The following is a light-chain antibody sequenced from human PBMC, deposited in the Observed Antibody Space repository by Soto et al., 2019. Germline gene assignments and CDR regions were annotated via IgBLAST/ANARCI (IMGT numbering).Light chain of an antibody. CDR3: QSYDSSLSGVV. CDR1: SSNIGAGYD. V-gene: IGLV1-40*01. Sequence: QSVLTQPPSVSGAPGQRVTISCTGSSSNIGAGYDVHWYQQVPGTAPKLLIYGNNNWPSGVPDRFSGSKSGTSASLAITGLQAEDEADYYCQSYDSSLSGVVFGGGTKVTVL. J-gene: IGLJ2*01. CDR2: GNN.